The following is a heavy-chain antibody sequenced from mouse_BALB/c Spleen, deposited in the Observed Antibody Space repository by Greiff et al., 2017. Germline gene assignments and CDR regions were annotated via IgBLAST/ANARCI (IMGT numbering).Heavy chain of an antibody. Sequence: QVQLKQSGPELVKPGASVKMSCKASGYTFTDYVISWVKQRTGQGLEWIGEIYPGSGSTYYNEKFKGKATLTADKSSNTAYMQLSSLTSEDSAVYFCARYGNYFDYWGQGTTLTVSS. D-gene: IGHD2-1*01. J-gene: IGHJ2*01. CDR2: IYPGSGST. V-gene: IGHV1-77*01. CDR3: ARYGNYFDY. CDR1: GYTFTDYV.